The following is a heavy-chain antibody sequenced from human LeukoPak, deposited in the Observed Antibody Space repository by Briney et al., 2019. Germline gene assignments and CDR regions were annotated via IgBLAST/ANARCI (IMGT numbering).Heavy chain of an antibody. Sequence: GTSLRLSCAASGFTFSTYGMHWVRQAPGKGLEWVAVISYDGTNKYYADSVKGRFTISRDNSKNTLYLQMNSLRTDDTAVYFCGKDRCPSLLRDVYYFDYWGQGTLVTVSS. CDR3: GKDRCPSLLRDVYYFDY. J-gene: IGHJ4*02. V-gene: IGHV3-30*18. D-gene: IGHD2-15*01. CDR2: ISYDGTNK. CDR1: GFTFSTYG.